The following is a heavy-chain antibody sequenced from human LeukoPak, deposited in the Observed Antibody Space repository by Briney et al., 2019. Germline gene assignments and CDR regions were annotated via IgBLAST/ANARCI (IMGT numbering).Heavy chain of an antibody. Sequence: SETLPLTCTVSGGSISSYYWSWLRQPPGKGLEWIGYIYYSGSTNYNPSLKSRVTISVDTSKNQFSLKLSSVTAADTAVYYCARVGRGTTVKQVRHYFDYWGQGTLVTVSS. CDR2: IYYSGST. V-gene: IGHV4-59*01. CDR3: ARVGRGTTVKQVRHYFDY. J-gene: IGHJ4*02. CDR1: GGSISSYY. D-gene: IGHD4-17*01.